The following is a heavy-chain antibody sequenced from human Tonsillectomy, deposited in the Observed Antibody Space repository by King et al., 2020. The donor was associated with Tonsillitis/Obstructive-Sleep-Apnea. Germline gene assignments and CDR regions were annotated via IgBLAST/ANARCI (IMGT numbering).Heavy chain of an antibody. V-gene: IGHV1-46*01. CDR3: ARERPEGFGELLLDY. D-gene: IGHD3-10*01. CDR2: INPSGGST. Sequence: QLVQSGAEVKKPGASVKVSCKASGYTFTSYYMHWVRQAPGQGLEWMGIINPSGGSTSYAQKFQGRVTMTRDTSTSTVYMELSSLRSEDTAVYYCARERPEGFGELLLDYWGQGTLVTVSS. J-gene: IGHJ4*02. CDR1: GYTFTSYY.